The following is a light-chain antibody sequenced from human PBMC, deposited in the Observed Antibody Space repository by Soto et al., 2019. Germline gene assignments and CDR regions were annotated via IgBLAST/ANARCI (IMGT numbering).Light chain of an antibody. CDR3: QHRSNWLT. J-gene: IGKJ4*01. CDR2: DAS. Sequence: EIVLTQSPATLSLSPGESATLSCGASQSVRNYLAWYQQKPGQAPRLLIYDASNRATGVPARFSGSGSGTDFTLTISSLEPEDFAVYYCQHRSNWLTFGGGTKVEI. V-gene: IGKV3-11*01. CDR1: QSVRNY.